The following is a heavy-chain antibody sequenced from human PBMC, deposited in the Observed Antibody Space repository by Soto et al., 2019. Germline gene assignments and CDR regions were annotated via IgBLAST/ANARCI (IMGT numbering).Heavy chain of an antibody. Sequence: PSETLSLTCTVSGVSISNGGYSWSWIRQPPGKGLEWIGYIYHTGITFYNPSLKSRVAMSVDTSKDHFSLELSSVTAADTAVYFCASFWGGYYRSFWGPGTLVTVSS. V-gene: IGHV4-30-2*01. D-gene: IGHD3-3*01. CDR3: ASFWGGYYRSF. CDR1: GVSISNGGYS. J-gene: IGHJ4*02. CDR2: IYHTGIT.